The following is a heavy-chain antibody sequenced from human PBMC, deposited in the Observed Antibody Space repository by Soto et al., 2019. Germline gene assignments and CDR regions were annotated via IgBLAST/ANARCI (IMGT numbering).Heavy chain of an antibody. V-gene: IGHV3-33*01. CDR1: GVAFTRSG. CDR3: ATDKGVTCLDK. CDR2: IFSDGSSK. Sequence: QLHLVESGGGVVQPGRSLGLSCAASGVAFTRSGMHWVRQAPGKGLEWVAFIFSDGSSKYSADSVKGRFTIARDNSKHTLSLQMNHLRAEDTAIYYCATDKGVTCLDKWGKGTLVTVYS. J-gene: IGHJ4*02. D-gene: IGHD1-1*01.